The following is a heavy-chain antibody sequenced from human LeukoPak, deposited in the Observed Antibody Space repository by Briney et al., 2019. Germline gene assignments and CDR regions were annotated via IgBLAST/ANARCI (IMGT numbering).Heavy chain of an antibody. Sequence: ASVKVSCKASGGTFSSYAISWVRQAPGQGLEWMGWISAYNGNTNYAQKLQGRVTMTTDTSTSTAYMELRSLRSDDTAVYYCAREGAITGTIDYWGQGTLVTVSS. D-gene: IGHD1-7*01. CDR3: AREGAITGTIDY. V-gene: IGHV1-18*01. CDR1: GGTFSSYA. CDR2: ISAYNGNT. J-gene: IGHJ4*02.